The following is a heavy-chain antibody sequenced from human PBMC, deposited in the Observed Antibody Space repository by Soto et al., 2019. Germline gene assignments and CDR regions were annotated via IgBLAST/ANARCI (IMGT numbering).Heavy chain of an antibody. J-gene: IGHJ5*02. CDR1: GFTFSSYE. CDR3: ARVGYCSSNRCHPTLDWFDP. D-gene: IGHD2-2*03. V-gene: IGHV3-48*03. CDR2: ISSSGSTI. Sequence: GGSLRLSCAASGFTFSSYEMNWVRQAPGKGLEWVSYISSSGSTIYYADSVKGRFTISRDNAKNSLYLPMNSLRAEDTAVYYCARVGYCSSNRCHPTLDWFDPWGQGKLVTVSS.